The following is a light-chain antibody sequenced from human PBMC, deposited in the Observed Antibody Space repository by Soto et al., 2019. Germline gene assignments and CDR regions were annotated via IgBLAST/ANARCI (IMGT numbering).Light chain of an antibody. CDR2: RAS. V-gene: IGKV1-5*03. Sequence: ASVGDRVTITCRASQIINTWLAWYQQKPGKAPKLLIYRASNLVNGVPSRFSGSGSGTEFTLTISSLQPDDFSIYYCQQYETYSGTFGPGTKVDL. CDR1: QIINTW. J-gene: IGKJ3*01. CDR3: QQYETYSGT.